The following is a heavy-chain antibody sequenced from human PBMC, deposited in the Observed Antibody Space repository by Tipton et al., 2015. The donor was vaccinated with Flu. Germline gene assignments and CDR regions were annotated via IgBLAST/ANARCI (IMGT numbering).Heavy chain of an antibody. V-gene: IGHV3-7*01. Sequence: SLRLSCAASGFSFSSFGMHWVRQAPGKGLEWVANIKQDGSEKYYVDSVKGRFTISRDNAKNSLYLQMNSLRAEDTAVYYCASLRGSGSYSRYAFDIWGQGTMVTVSS. D-gene: IGHD1-26*01. CDR1: GFSFSSFG. CDR3: ASLRGSGSYSRYAFDI. CDR2: IKQDGSEK. J-gene: IGHJ3*02.